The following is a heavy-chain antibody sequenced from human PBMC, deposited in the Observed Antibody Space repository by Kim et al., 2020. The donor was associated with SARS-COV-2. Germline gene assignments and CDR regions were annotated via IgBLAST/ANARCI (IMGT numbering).Heavy chain of an antibody. CDR3: ARGGRYYFDY. J-gene: IGHJ4*02. D-gene: IGHD3-16*01. Sequence: GSNYYHPSLKSRVTMSEDTSKNQFSLKLSSVTAADTAVYYCARGGRYYFDYWGQGTLVPVSS. CDR2: GSN. V-gene: IGHV4-30-2*04.